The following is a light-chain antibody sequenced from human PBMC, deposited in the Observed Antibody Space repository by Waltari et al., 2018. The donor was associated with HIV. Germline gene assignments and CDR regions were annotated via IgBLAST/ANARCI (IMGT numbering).Light chain of an antibody. CDR2: QDS. J-gene: IGLJ1*01. CDR1: KFGDKY. Sequence: SYELTQPPSVSVSPGQTASITCSGDKFGDKYACWLKQKPGQSPVLVIYQDSMRPSGIPERFSCSNAVSTATLTISGTQAMDDADYYCQAWDSSTGVFGTGTKVTVL. V-gene: IGLV3-1*01. CDR3: QAWDSSTGV.